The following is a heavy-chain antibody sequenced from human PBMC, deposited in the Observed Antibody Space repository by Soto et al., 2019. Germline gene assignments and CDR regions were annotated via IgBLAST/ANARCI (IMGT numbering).Heavy chain of an antibody. CDR2: IYYSGST. Sequence: SETLSLTCSVSGGSISSSSYFWGWIRQPPGKGLEWIGSIYYSGSTYYNPSLKSRVTISVDTSKNQFSLKLSSGTAADTAVYYCAREWPYYDFWSGYFSTYYGMDVWGQGTTVTVSS. V-gene: IGHV4-39*07. D-gene: IGHD3-3*01. CDR1: GGSISSSSYF. J-gene: IGHJ6*02. CDR3: AREWPYYDFWSGYFSTYYGMDV.